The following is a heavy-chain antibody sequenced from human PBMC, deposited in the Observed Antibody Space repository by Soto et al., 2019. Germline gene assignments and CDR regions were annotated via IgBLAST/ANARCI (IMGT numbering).Heavy chain of an antibody. Sequence: ASVKVSCKASGYTFSTYAMHWVRQAPGQSLEWMGWLNGGTGQTRYSQKFQGRVTMTRNTSISTAYMELSSLRSEDTAVYYCARSARVDNYYYGMDVWGQGTTVTVSS. CDR1: GYTFSTYA. CDR3: ARSARVDNYYYGMDV. CDR2: LNGGTGQT. V-gene: IGHV1-3*01. D-gene: IGHD3-9*01. J-gene: IGHJ6*02.